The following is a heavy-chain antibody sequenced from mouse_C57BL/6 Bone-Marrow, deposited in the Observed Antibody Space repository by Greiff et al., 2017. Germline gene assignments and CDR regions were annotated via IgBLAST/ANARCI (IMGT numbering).Heavy chain of an antibody. D-gene: IGHD1-1*01. Sequence: VQLQQSGAELVRPGASVKLSCTASGFNINDDYMHWVKQRPEQGLEWIGWIDPENGDTEYASKFQGKATITADTSSNTAYLQLSSLTSEDTAVYYCTGLRYPRDFDYWGQGTTLTVSA. CDR3: TGLRYPRDFDY. J-gene: IGHJ2*01. V-gene: IGHV14-4*01. CDR2: IDPENGDT. CDR1: GFNINDDY.